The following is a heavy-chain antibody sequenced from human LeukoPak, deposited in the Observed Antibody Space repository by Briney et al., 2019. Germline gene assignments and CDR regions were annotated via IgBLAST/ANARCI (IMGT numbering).Heavy chain of an antibody. CDR2: INWNGGST. CDR1: GFTFDDYG. V-gene: IGHV3-20*04. CDR3: AKDLPWGNTVPYYFDY. Sequence: GGSLRLSCAASGFTFDDYGMSWVRQAPGKGLEWVSGINWNGGSTGYADSVKGRFTISRDNAKNSLYLQMNSLRAEDTAVYYCAKDLPWGNTVPYYFDYWGQGTLVTVSS. D-gene: IGHD3-16*01. J-gene: IGHJ4*02.